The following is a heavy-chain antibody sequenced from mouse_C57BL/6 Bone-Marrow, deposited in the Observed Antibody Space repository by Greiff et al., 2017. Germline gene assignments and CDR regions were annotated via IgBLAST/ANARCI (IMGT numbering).Heavy chain of an antibody. CDR3: ARISTTVVARGGFDY. V-gene: IGHV1-59*01. Sequence: QVQLQQPGAELVRPGTSVKLSCKASGYTFTSYWMHWVKQRPGQGLEWIGVIDPSDSYTNYNQKFKGKATLTVDTSSSTAYMQLSSLTSEDSAVYYCARISTTVVARGGFDYWGQGTTLTVSS. D-gene: IGHD1-1*01. CDR2: IDPSDSYT. CDR1: GYTFTSYW. J-gene: IGHJ2*01.